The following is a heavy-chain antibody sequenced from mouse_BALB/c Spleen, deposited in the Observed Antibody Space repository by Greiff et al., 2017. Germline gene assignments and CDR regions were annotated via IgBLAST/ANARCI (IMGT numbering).Heavy chain of an antibody. CDR2: IWSGGST. V-gene: IGHV2-2*02. Sequence: QVQLKQSGPGLVPPSQSLSITCTVSGFSLTSYGVHWVRQSPGKGLEWLGVIWSGGSTDYNAAFISRLSISKDNSKSQVFFKMNSLQANDTAIYYSASEEGYYGSNLDYWGQGTTLTVSS. J-gene: IGHJ2*01. D-gene: IGHD1-1*01. CDR1: GFSLTSYG. CDR3: ASEEGYYGSNLDY.